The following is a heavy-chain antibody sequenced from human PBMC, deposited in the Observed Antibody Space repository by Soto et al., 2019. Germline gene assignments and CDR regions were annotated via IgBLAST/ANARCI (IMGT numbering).Heavy chain of an antibody. CDR3: ARLPQFLWVRALTSRAYYFND. V-gene: IGHV5-51*01. CDR2: IYPGDSDT. J-gene: IGHJ4*02. CDR1: GYSFSTYW. D-gene: IGHD3-10*01. Sequence: PGESLKISCTGSGYSFSTYWIAWVRQMPGKGLVWMGIIYPGDSDTRYSPSFQGQVTISADTSTKTAYLQWSSLKASDTAIYYCARLPQFLWVRALTSRAYYFNDWGPGTMVTVS.